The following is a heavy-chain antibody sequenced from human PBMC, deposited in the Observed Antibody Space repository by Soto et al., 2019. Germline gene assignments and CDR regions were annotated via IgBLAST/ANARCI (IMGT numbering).Heavy chain of an antibody. Sequence: PGGSLRLSCAASGFTFSDYYMSWIRQAPGKGLEWVSYISGGGSIIYYADSVQGRFTISRDNAKNSVFLQMNSLRAEDTALYYCARDGYCNSASCYGGKGVNWGQGTLVTVSS. V-gene: IGHV3-11*01. CDR3: ARDGYCNSASCYGGKGVN. CDR1: GFTFSDYY. J-gene: IGHJ4*02. CDR2: ISGGGSII. D-gene: IGHD2-2*03.